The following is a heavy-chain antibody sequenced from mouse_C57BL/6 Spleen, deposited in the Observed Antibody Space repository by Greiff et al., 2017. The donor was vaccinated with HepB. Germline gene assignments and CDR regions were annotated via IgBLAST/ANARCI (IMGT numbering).Heavy chain of an antibody. CDR3: ARDFMD. CDR2: SRNKANDYTT. V-gene: IGHV7-1*01. CDR1: GFTFSDFY. Sequence: EVKLMESGGGLVQSGRSLRLSCATSGFTFSDFYMEWVRQAPGKGLEWIAASRNKANDYTTEYSASVKGRFIVSIDTSQSILYLQMNALRAEDTAIYYCARDFMDWGQGTLVTVSA. D-gene: IGHD1-2*01. J-gene: IGHJ3*01.